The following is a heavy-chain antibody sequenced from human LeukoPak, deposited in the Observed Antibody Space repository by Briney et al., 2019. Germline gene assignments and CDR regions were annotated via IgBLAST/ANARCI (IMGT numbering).Heavy chain of an antibody. CDR2: ISWNSGSI. D-gene: IGHD1-26*01. CDR3: AKVGATGYYFDY. V-gene: IGHV3-9*01. Sequence: GESLRLSCAASGFTFDDYAMHWVRQAPGKGLEWVSGISWNSGSIGYADSVKGRFTISRDNAKNSLYLQMNSLRAEDTALYYCAKVGATGYYFDYWGQGTLVTVSS. J-gene: IGHJ4*02. CDR1: GFTFDDYA.